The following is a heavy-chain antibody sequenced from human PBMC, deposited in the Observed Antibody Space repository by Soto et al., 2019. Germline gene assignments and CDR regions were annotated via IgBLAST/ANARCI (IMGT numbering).Heavy chain of an antibody. V-gene: IGHV1-18*01. CDR3: TKKGGGPFPFDP. D-gene: IGHD3-16*01. Sequence: ASVQASCKDSCYTFTSCGISWVRQAPGQGLEWMGWISAYNGNTNYAQKLQGRVTMTTDTSTSTAYMELRSLRSDDTAVYYCTKKGGGPFPFDPWGQGNRVTVSS. CDR1: CYTFTSCG. CDR2: ISAYNGNT. J-gene: IGHJ5*02.